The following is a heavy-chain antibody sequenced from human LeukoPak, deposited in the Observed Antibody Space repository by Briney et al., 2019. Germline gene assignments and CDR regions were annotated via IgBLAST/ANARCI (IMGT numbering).Heavy chain of an antibody. V-gene: IGHV3-48*03. D-gene: IGHD3-10*01. CDR3: ARGVWFGELSFDY. Sequence: PGESLRLSCAASGFTFSSYEMNWVRQAPAPGQASVSYISSSRSTIYYADSVKGRFAISSDNAKNSLYLQMNSLRAEDTAVYYCARGVWFGELSFDYWGQGTLVTVSS. CDR1: GFTFSSYE. J-gene: IGHJ4*02. CDR2: ISSSRSTI.